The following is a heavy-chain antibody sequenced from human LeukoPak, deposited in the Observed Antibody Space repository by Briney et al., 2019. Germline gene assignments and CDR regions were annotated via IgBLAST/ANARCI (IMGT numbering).Heavy chain of an antibody. J-gene: IGHJ4*02. CDR1: GFTFSSYS. CDR2: ISSSTNYI. Sequence: PGGSLRLSCAASGFTFSSYSMNWVRQAPGKGLEWVSSISSSTNYIYYADSVKGRLTISRDNAKNSLYLQMNNLRAEDTAVYYCARVPSDYWGQGTLVTVSS. V-gene: IGHV3-21*01. CDR3: ARVPSDY.